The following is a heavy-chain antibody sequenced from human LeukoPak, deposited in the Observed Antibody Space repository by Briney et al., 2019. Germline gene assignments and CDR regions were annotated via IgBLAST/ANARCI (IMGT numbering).Heavy chain of an antibody. J-gene: IGHJ4*02. CDR3: ARWGRYGAGDY. D-gene: IGHD3-16*01. CDR1: GFTFSSYW. Sequence: GGSLRLSCAASGFTFSSYWMHWVRQAPGKGLVWVSHINTDGSSTTYADSVKGRFTISRDNAKNTLYLQMNSLRAEDTAVYYCARWGRYGAGDYWGRGTLVTVS. V-gene: IGHV3-74*01. CDR2: INTDGSST.